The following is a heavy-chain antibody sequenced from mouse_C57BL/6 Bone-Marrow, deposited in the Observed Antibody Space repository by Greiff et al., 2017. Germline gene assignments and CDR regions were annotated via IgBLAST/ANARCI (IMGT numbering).Heavy chain of an antibody. CDR2: ISSGGSYT. J-gene: IGHJ4*01. V-gene: IGHV5-6*01. Sequence: EVKLVESGGDLVKPGGSLKLSCAASGFTFSSYGMSWVRQTPDKRLEWVATISSGGSYTYYPDSVKGRFTISRDNAKNTLYLQMSSRKSEDTAMYYCARRSMDYWGQGTSVTVSS. CDR3: ARRSMDY. CDR1: GFTFSSYG.